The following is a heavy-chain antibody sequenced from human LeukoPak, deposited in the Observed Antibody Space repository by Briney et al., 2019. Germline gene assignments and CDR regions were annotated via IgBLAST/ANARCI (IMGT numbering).Heavy chain of an antibody. CDR1: GYTFTSYG. J-gene: IGHJ5*02. V-gene: IGHV1-18*01. D-gene: IGHD5-18*01. Sequence: GASVKVSCTASGYTFTSYGISWVRQAPGQGLEWMGWISAYNGNTNYAQKLQGRVTMTTDTSTSTAYLEMSSLRSDDTAVYYCARDWDTAMDYNWFDPWGQGTLVTVSS. CDR2: ISAYNGNT. CDR3: ARDWDTAMDYNWFDP.